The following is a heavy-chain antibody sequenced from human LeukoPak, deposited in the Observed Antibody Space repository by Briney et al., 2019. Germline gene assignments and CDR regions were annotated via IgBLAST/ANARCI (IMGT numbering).Heavy chain of an antibody. CDR2: INPHTGGT. D-gene: IGHD2-21*02. Sequence: ASVKVSCKASLYTLTGYYIHWVRQAPGQGLECSGCINPHTGGTHYPHKFQRRVTLTRDTSISTAYMELSRLRSDNTAVYYCARVPPIRAYCGGDCSYWFDPWGQGTLVTVSS. CDR1: LYTLTGYY. CDR3: ARVPPIRAYCGGDCSYWFDP. J-gene: IGHJ5*02. V-gene: IGHV1-2*02.